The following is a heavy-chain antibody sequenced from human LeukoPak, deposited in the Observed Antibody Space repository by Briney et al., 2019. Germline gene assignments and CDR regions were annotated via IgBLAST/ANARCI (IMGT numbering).Heavy chain of an antibody. D-gene: IGHD3-10*01. CDR3: AKGLIWFGEWYYFDY. J-gene: IGHJ4*02. CDR1: GFPFSCYG. Sequence: PGGSLGLSCAASGFPFSCYGMHWVRQAPGKGLEWVTVISYDGSNKYYADSVKGRFTISRDNSKNTLYLQMNSLRAEDTAVYYCAKGLIWFGEWYYFDYWGQGTLVTVSS. V-gene: IGHV3-30*18. CDR2: ISYDGSNK.